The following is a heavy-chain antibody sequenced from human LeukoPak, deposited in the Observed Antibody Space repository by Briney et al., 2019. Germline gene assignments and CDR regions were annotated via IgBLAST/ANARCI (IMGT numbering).Heavy chain of an antibody. Sequence: SETLSLTCTVSGGSISSSSYYWGWIRQPPGKGLEWIGSIYYSGSTYYNPSLKSRVTISVDTSKNQFSLKLSSVTAADTAVYYCARIPTNAVPAAHNGFDIWGQGTMLTVSS. CDR1: GGSISSSSYY. D-gene: IGHD2-2*01. J-gene: IGHJ3*02. CDR3: ARIPTNAVPAAHNGFDI. CDR2: IYYSGST. V-gene: IGHV4-39*01.